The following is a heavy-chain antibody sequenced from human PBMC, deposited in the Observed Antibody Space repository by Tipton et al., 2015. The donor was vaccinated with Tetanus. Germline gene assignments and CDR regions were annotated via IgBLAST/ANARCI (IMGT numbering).Heavy chain of an antibody. V-gene: IGHV3-11*04. J-gene: IGHJ4*02. Sequence: GSLRLSCAASGFTFSNYYMSWIRQAPGKGLEWVSHISSSGHIKYDADSLKGRFTISRDNAKNTLYLQMNSLRDEDTAVYFCACHRHSNWFDYWGQGTLVTVSS. CDR3: ACHRHSNWFDY. CDR1: GFTFSNYY. D-gene: IGHD6-13*01. CDR2: ISSSGHIK.